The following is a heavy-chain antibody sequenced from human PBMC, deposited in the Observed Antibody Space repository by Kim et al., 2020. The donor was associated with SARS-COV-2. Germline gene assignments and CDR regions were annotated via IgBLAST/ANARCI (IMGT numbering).Heavy chain of an antibody. Sequence: GGSLRLSCAASGFTFSSYAMSWVRQAPGKGLEWVSAISGTGITTYYADSVKGRFTISRDNSKNTLSLQMNSLRAEDTAVHYCAKDQRFGEGNWGQGTLVTVSS. CDR1: GFTFSSYA. J-gene: IGHJ4*02. CDR2: ISGTGITT. D-gene: IGHD3-10*01. V-gene: IGHV3-23*01. CDR3: AKDQRFGEGN.